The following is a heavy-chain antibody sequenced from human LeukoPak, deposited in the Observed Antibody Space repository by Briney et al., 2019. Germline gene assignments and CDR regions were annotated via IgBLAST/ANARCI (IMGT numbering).Heavy chain of an antibody. CDR1: GFTFSSYS. V-gene: IGHV3-23*01. D-gene: IGHD2-2*01. CDR2: ISGSGGST. Sequence: PGGSLRLSCAASGFTFSSYSMNWVRQAPGKGLEWVSAISGSGGSTYYADSVKGRFTISRDNSKNTLYLQMNSLRAEDTAVYYCAKDPTAAMRGYFQHWGQGTLVTVSS. J-gene: IGHJ1*01. CDR3: AKDPTAAMRGYFQH.